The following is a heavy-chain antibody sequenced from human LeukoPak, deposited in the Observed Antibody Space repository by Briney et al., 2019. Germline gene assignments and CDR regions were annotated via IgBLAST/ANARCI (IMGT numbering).Heavy chain of an antibody. D-gene: IGHD6-25*01. CDR2: ISIDASNK. J-gene: IGHJ4*02. V-gene: IGHV3-30-3*01. CDR1: GFIFSNYA. Sequence: GGSLRLSCAASGFIFSNYALHWVRQAPGKGLEWVAVISIDASNKYYADSVKGRFTISRDNSKNTLYLQMNSLRTEDTAVYYCARDERPIWGQGTLVTVSS. CDR3: ARDERPI.